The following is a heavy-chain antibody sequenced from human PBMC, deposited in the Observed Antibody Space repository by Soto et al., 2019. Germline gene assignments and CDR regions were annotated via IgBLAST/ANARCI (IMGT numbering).Heavy chain of an antibody. D-gene: IGHD1-26*01. Sequence: QVQLVESGGGVVQPGRSLRLSCAASGFTFSSYAMHWVRQAPGKGLEWVAVISYDGSNKYYADSVKGRFTIFRDNSKKTLYLKMNSLRAEDTAVYYCASPPGGYMGWFDPWGQGTLVTVSS. CDR1: GFTFSSYA. V-gene: IGHV3-30-3*01. CDR3: ASPPGGYMGWFDP. CDR2: ISYDGSNK. J-gene: IGHJ5*02.